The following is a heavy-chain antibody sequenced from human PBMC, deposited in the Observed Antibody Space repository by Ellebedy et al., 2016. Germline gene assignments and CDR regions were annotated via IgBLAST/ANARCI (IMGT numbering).Heavy chain of an antibody. J-gene: IGHJ4*02. D-gene: IGHD7-27*01. Sequence: SETLSLXXTVSGGSISSSSYYWGWIRQPPGKGLEWIGSIYYSGSTYYNPSLKSRVTISVDTSKNQFSLKLSSVTAADTAVYYCANWGSGYWGQGTLVTVSS. V-gene: IGHV4-39*01. CDR3: ANWGSGY. CDR1: GGSISSSSYY. CDR2: IYYSGST.